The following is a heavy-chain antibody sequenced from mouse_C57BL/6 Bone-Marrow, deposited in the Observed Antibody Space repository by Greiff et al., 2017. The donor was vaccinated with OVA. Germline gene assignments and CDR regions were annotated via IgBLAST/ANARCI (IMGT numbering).Heavy chain of an antibody. V-gene: IGHV1-63*01. D-gene: IGHD1-1*01. CDR2: IYPGGGYT. CDR3: ARNYVGHAMDY. Sequence: QVQLQQSGAELVRPGTSVKMSCKASGYTFTNYWIGWAKQRPGHGLEWIGDIYPGGGYTNYNEKFKGKATLTADKSSSTAYMQFSSLTSEDSAIYYCARNYVGHAMDYWGQGTSVTVSS. CDR1: GYTFTNYW. J-gene: IGHJ4*01.